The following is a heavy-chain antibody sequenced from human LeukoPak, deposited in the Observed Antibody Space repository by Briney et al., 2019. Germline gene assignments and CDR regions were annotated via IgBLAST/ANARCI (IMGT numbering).Heavy chain of an antibody. D-gene: IGHD3-10*01. J-gene: IGHJ4*02. CDR1: GFTFSSYG. CDR2: IWYDGSDK. V-gene: IGHV3-33*01. CDR3: ARGLYYGSGSPIDY. Sequence: GSLRLSCAASGFTFSSYGMHCVRQAPGKGAEWVAVIWYDGSDKYYAASVKGRFTISRVNSKNTLYMQMNSLRADDTAVYYCARGLYYGSGSPIDYWGQGTLVTVSS.